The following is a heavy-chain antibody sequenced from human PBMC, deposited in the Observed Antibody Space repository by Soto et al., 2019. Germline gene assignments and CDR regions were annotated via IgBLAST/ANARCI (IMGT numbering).Heavy chain of an antibody. CDR1: GFSFSSYV. J-gene: IGHJ4*02. D-gene: IGHD3-22*01. V-gene: IGHV3-30*04. CDR3: AREGYYYDSSGYNRPYYFGY. CDR2: ISYDGSNI. Sequence: GGSLRLSCAASGFSFSSYVMHWVRQAPGKGLEWVALISYDGSNIYYSESVKGRFTISRDTSKNTLFLQMNNLRLEDTAVYHCAREGYYYDSSGYNRPYYFGYWGQGTLVTVSS.